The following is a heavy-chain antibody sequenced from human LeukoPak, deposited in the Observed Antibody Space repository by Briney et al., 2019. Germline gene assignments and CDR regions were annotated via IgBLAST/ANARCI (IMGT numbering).Heavy chain of an antibody. Sequence: PGGSLRLSCAASGFTFNSYTMNWVRQAPGKGLEWISSISGTTTYIYYADSLKGRFTISRDNAKKSLYLQMNSLRAEDTAVYYCARGNNYHGSGSLYYFDYWGQGILVTVSS. CDR3: ARGNNYHGSGSLYYFDY. V-gene: IGHV3-21*01. CDR2: ISGTTTYI. D-gene: IGHD3-10*01. J-gene: IGHJ4*02. CDR1: GFTFNSYT.